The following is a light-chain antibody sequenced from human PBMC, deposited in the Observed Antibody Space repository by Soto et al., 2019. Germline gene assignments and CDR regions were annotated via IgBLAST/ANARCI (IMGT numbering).Light chain of an antibody. J-gene: IGKJ1*01. CDR1: QSVSSSY. CDR3: QQYGSSLSWT. CDR2: GAS. Sequence: EIVLTQSPGTLSLSPGERATLSCRASQSVSSSYLAWYQQKPGQAPRLLIYGASSRATGIPDRFSGSGSGTDFTLTISRLEPEDFEVYYCQQYGSSLSWTFGQGTTVEIK. V-gene: IGKV3-20*01.